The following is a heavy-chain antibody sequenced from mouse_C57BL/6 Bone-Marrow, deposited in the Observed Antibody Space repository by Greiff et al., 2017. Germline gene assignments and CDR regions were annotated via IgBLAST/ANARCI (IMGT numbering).Heavy chain of an antibody. J-gene: IGHJ1*03. CDR3: ARSPSYYGSSLWSFDV. CDR2: IYYSGTI. D-gene: IGHD1-1*01. CDR1: GISITTGNYR. V-gene: IGHV3-5*01. Sequence: EVKVEESGPGLVKPSQTVFLTCTVTGISITTGNYRWSWIRQFPGNKLEWIGYIYYSGTITYNPSLTSRTTITRDTPKNQFFLEMNSLTAEDTATYYGARSPSYYGSSLWSFDVWGTGTTVTVSS.